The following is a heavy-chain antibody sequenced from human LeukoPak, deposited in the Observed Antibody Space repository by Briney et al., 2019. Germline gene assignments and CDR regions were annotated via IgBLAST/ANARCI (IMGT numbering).Heavy chain of an antibody. J-gene: IGHJ4*02. CDR1: GGSFSGYS. CDR2: INHSGGT. V-gene: IGHV4-34*01. D-gene: IGHD3-10*01. Sequence: KPSENLSLTCAVYGGSFSGYSWNWIRQPPVKGLEWIGEINHSGGTNYNPSLKSRVTISVDTSKKQFSLKLSSVTAADTAVYYCARGVDYYGVWGQGTLVTVSS. CDR3: ARGVDYYGV.